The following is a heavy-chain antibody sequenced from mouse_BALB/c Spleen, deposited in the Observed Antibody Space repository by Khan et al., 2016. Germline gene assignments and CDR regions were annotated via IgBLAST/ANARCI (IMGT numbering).Heavy chain of an antibody. CDR3: ARRSNPDY. V-gene: IGHV1-9*01. J-gene: IGHJ2*01. CDR2: ILPRSGTT. CDR1: GYTFSSYW. Sequence: QVQLKESGAELMKPGASGKISCKASGYTFSSYWIEWVKQRPGHGLEWIGEILPRSGTTNYNEKFKGKATFTADTSSNTAYMQLSSLTSEDSAVSYCARRSNPDYWGQGTTLTVSS. D-gene: IGHD4-1*01.